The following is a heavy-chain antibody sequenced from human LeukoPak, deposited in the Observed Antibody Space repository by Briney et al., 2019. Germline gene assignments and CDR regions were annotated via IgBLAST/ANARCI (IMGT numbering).Heavy chain of an antibody. CDR2: IKHDGSEK. CDR1: GFSVGNNY. V-gene: IGHV3-7*01. CDR3: ARDRVGVQVPAANTNWFDP. Sequence: PGGSLRLSCAASGFSVGNNYMSWFRQAPGKGLEWVANIKHDGSEKHHVDSVKGRFTISRDNAQNSLYLQMNSLRAEETAVYYCARDRVGVQVPAANTNWFDPWGQGTLVTVSS. D-gene: IGHD2-2*01. J-gene: IGHJ5*02.